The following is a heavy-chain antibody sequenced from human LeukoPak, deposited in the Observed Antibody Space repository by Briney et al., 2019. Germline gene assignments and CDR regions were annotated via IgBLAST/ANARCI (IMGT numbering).Heavy chain of an antibody. D-gene: IGHD5-24*01. CDR1: GASVSTTAYC. CDR3: ASYREAYDLYPHGLDV. CDR2: IYASGNT. V-gene: IGHV4-61*02. Sequence: SETLSLTCSVSGASVSTTAYCWNWIRQPAGEGLEWIGRIYASGNTHYNPSLKSRVTMSLDTSQNQFSLTMNSVTAADSAVYFCASYREAYDLYPHGLDVWGRGTVVTVSS. J-gene: IGHJ3*01.